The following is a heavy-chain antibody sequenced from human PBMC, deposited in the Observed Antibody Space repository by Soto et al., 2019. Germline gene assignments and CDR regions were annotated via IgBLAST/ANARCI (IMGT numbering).Heavy chain of an antibody. CDR1: GDSVSSNSVA. Sequence: PSQTLSLTCAISGDSVSSNSVAWNWIRQSPSRGLKWLGRTYYRSKWYNDYAVTVKSRITINPDTTKNQFSLQLNSVTSEDTAVYYCSRERVRQQLVYYFDYWGQGTLVMVSS. V-gene: IGHV6-1*01. CDR3: SRERVRQQLVYYFDY. CDR2: TYYRSKWYN. D-gene: IGHD6-13*01. J-gene: IGHJ4*02.